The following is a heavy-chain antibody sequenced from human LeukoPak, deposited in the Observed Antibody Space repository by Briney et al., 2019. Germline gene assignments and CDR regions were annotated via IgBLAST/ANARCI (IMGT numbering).Heavy chain of an antibody. Sequence: SETLSLTCAVSGGSISSSNWWSWVRQPPGKGLEWIGEIYHSGSTNYNPSLKSRVTISVDTSKNQFSLKLSSVTAADTAVYYCARTTEGGYTYNYFYYYYMDVWGKGTTVTISS. CDR2: IYHSGST. J-gene: IGHJ6*03. V-gene: IGHV4-4*02. CDR3: ARTTEGGYTYNYFYYYYMDV. CDR1: GGSISSSNW. D-gene: IGHD5-18*01.